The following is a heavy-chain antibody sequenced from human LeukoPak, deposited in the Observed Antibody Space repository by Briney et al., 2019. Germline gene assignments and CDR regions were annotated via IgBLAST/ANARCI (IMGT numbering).Heavy chain of an antibody. V-gene: IGHV3-15*01. Sequence: PGGSLRLSCAASGFTFSNAWMSWVRQAPGKGLEWVGRIKSKTDGGTTDYAASVKGRFTISRDDSKNTLYLQMNSLKTEDTAVYYCTTEGGSYYYYYYYMDVWGKGTTVTVSS. CDR3: TTEGGSYYYYYYYMDV. D-gene: IGHD1-26*01. CDR1: GFTFSNAW. CDR2: IKSKTDGGTT. J-gene: IGHJ6*03.